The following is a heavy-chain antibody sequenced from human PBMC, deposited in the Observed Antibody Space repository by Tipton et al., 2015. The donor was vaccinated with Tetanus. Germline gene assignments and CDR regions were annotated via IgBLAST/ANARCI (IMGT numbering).Heavy chain of an antibody. V-gene: IGHV4-61*08. D-gene: IGHD2-2*01. Sequence: TLSLTCSVSGGSLRSGDYQWNWIRQPPGKGLEWLAYISPSGRTNSNYDLKSRITISQDKSKNQFSLRLTSVTAADTAVYYCASDPALMGNFDYWGQGTLVTVSS. CDR1: GGSLRSGDYQ. CDR3: ASDPALMGNFDY. CDR2: ISPSGRT. J-gene: IGHJ4*02.